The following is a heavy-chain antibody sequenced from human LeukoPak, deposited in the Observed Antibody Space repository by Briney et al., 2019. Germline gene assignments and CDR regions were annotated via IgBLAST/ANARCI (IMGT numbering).Heavy chain of an antibody. Sequence: GGSLRLSCAASGFTFSTYGMTWVRQAPGKGLEWVSIISSGSSAIFSADALKGRFTISRDDAKNLLYLDMNSLRAEDTAVYYCARGHTAVTRHFDFWGQGTLVTVSS. CDR1: GFTFSTYG. D-gene: IGHD4-17*01. J-gene: IGHJ4*02. V-gene: IGHV3-21*01. CDR3: ARGHTAVTRHFDF. CDR2: ISSGSSAI.